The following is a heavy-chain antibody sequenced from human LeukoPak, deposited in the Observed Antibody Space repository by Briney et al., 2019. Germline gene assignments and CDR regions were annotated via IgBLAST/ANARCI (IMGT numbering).Heavy chain of an antibody. CDR3: ARDKRTDSSGYYSDAFDI. Sequence: GGSLRLPCAASGFTFSSYAMSWVRQAPGKGLEWVSAISGSGGSTYYADSVKGRFTISKDNSKNTLYLQMNSLRAEDTAVYYCARDKRTDSSGYYSDAFDIWGQGTMVTVSS. CDR2: ISGSGGST. D-gene: IGHD3-22*01. CDR1: GFTFSSYA. J-gene: IGHJ3*02. V-gene: IGHV3-23*01.